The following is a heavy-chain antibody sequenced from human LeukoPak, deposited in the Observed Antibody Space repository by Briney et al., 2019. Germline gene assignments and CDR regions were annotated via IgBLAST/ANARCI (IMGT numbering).Heavy chain of an antibody. CDR3: ARDGPAVDQESQLFDY. J-gene: IGHJ4*02. D-gene: IGHD2-2*01. CDR1: GFTFSSYS. CDR2: ISSSSSYI. V-gene: IGHV3-21*01. Sequence: GGSLRLSCAASGFTFSSYSMNWVRQAPGKGLEWVSSISSSSSYIFYADSLKGRFTISRDDAKNSLYLQMSSLRAEDTAVYYCARDGPAVDQESQLFDYWGQGTLVTVSS.